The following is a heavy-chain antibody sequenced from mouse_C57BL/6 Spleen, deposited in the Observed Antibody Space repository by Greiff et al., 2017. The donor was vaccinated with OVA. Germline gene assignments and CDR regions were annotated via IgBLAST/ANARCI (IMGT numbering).Heavy chain of an antibody. CDR3: ARHEGGGVLDY. Sequence: QVQLKESGAELVKPGASVKLSCKASGYTFTESTIHWVKQRSGQGLEWIGWFYPGSGSIKYNEKFKDKATLTADKSSSTVYMELSSLTSEDSAVYFGARHEGGGVLDYWGQGTTLTVSS. J-gene: IGHJ2*01. V-gene: IGHV1-62-2*01. CDR2: FYPGSGSI. CDR1: GYTFTEST.